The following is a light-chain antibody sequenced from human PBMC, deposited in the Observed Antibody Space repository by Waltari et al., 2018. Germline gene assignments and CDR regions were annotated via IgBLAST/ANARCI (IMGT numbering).Light chain of an antibody. CDR2: EVS. CDR1: SSDVGNNNH. CDR3: LSYAATVSFG. Sequence: QPALTQPASVSGSPGQSITISCTGTSSDVGNNNHACWYQKHPAKAPNLIVYEVSKRHPGVSDRFSGSKSGNTASLTISGLQAEDEADYYCLSYAATVSFGFGGGTKLTVL. V-gene: IGLV2-23*02. J-gene: IGLJ2*01.